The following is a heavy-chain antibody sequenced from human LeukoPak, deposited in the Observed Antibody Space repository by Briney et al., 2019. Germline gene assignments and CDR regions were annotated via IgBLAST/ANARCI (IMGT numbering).Heavy chain of an antibody. CDR2: INSDGSST. D-gene: IGHD6-6*01. CDR1: GFTFSSYW. V-gene: IGHV3-74*01. Sequence: GGSLRLSCAASGFTFSSYWMHWVRQAPGKGLVWVSRINSDGSSTSYADSVKGRFTISRDNAKNTLYLQMNSLRAEDTAVYYCARGDRSSSFDYWGQGTLVTVSS. CDR3: ARGDRSSSFDY. J-gene: IGHJ4*02.